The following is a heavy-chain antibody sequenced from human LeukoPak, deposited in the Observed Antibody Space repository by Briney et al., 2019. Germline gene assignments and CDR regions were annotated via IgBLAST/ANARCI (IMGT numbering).Heavy chain of an antibody. V-gene: IGHV4-61*02. D-gene: IGHD1-26*01. CDR1: GGSISSGSYY. Sequence: PSETLSLTCTVSGGSISSGSYYWSWIRQPAGKGLEWIGRIYTSGSTNYNPSLKSRVTISVDTSKNQFSLKLSSVTAADTAVYYCARVLVGATISSWFDPWGQGTLVTVSS. J-gene: IGHJ5*02. CDR3: ARVLVGATISSWFDP. CDR2: IYTSGST.